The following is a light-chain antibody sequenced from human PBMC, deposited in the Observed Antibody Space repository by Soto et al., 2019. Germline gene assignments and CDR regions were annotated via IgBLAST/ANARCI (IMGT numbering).Light chain of an antibody. Sequence: QSALTQPASVSGSPGQSITISCTGTSSDVGGYNYVSWYQQHPGKAPKLMIYDVSNRPSGVSNRFSGSKSGNTASLTISGLQAEDDAGYYCSSYTSSSTLEVVFGGGTKVTVL. CDR2: DVS. CDR1: SSDVGGYNY. V-gene: IGLV2-14*01. J-gene: IGLJ2*01. CDR3: SSYTSSSTLEVV.